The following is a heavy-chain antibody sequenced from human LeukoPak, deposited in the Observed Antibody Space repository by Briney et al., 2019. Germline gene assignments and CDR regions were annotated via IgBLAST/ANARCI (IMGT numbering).Heavy chain of an antibody. CDR3: ASGNIYSSGWFGY. J-gene: IGHJ5*01. CDR2: ISSSSSTI. CDR1: GFTFSSYS. V-gene: IGHV3-48*01. D-gene: IGHD6-19*01. Sequence: PGGSLRLSCAASGFTFSSYSMNWVRQAPGKGLEWVSYISSSSSTIYYADSVKGRFTISRDNAKNSLYLQMNSLRAEDTAVYYCASGNIYSSGWFGYWGQGTLVTVSS.